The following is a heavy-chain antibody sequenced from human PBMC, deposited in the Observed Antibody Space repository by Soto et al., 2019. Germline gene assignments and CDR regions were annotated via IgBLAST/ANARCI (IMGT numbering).Heavy chain of an antibody. CDR1: GFTFSSYA. CDR2: ISGSGGST. CDR3: AKDLSGSSGWYQYYYYYGMDV. Sequence: GGSLRLSCAASGFTFSSYAMSWVRQAPGKGLEWVSAISGSGGSTYYADSVKGRFTISRDNSKNTLCLQMNSLRAEDTAVYYCAKDLSGSSGWYQYYYYYGMDVWGQGTTVTVSS. J-gene: IGHJ6*02. D-gene: IGHD6-19*01. V-gene: IGHV3-23*01.